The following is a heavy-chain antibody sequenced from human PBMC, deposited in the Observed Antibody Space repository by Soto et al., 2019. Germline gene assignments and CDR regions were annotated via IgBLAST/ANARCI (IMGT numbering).Heavy chain of an antibody. CDR1: GFTFSSYA. Sequence: PGGSLRLSCAASGFTFSSYAMHWVRRAPGKGLEWVAVISYDGSNKYYADSVKGRFTISRDNSKNTLYLQMNSLRAEDTAVYYCASGALYGMDVWGQGTTVTVSS. J-gene: IGHJ6*02. V-gene: IGHV3-30-3*01. D-gene: IGHD4-17*01. CDR3: ASGALYGMDV. CDR2: ISYDGSNK.